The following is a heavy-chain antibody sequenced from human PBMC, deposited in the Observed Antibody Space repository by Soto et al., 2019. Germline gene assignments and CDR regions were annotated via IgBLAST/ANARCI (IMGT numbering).Heavy chain of an antibody. CDR1: GFTFSSYG. CDR2: ISYDGSNK. J-gene: IGHJ6*02. CDR3: AKDTLAGGYYYARGYFMDV. V-gene: IGHV3-30*18. Sequence: GGSLRLSCAASGFTFSSYGMHWVRQAPGKGLEWVAVISYDGSNKYYADSVKGRFTISRDNSKNTLYLQMNSLRAEDTAVYYCAKDTLAGGYYYARGYFMDVWGQGTTVTVSS. D-gene: IGHD3-22*01.